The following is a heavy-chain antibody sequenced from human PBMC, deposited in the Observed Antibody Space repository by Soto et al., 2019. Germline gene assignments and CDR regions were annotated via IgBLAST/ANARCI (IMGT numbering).Heavy chain of an antibody. V-gene: IGHV1-69*11. CDR2: IIPIIGTT. D-gene: IGHD1-1*01. CDR3: AKAIQASADYFDS. CDR1: GGGXTSHA. Sequence: SXKVSYKASGGGXTSHAVGLVRQAPGQGLEWLGRIIPIIGTTDYAQKLQGRVTITADASTRTTSMELGGLWYDDTGVYYCAKAIQASADYFDSWGQGTLVTVSS. J-gene: IGHJ4*02.